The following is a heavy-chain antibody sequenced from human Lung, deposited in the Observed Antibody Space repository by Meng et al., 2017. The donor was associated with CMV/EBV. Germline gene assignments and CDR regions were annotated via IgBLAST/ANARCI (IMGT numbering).Heavy chain of an antibody. CDR1: GFTFSYYS. CDR2: VSSSSSHI. CDR3: ARPTGVDGMDV. V-gene: IGHV3-21*06. J-gene: IGHJ6*02. Sequence: GGSLRLSCAASGFTFSYYSMNWVRQAPGKGLERVSSVSSSSSHIYYSDSVRGRFTISRDNAKNSLYLQMDSLRAGDTGVYYCARPTGVDGMDVWGQGTTVXVSS. D-gene: IGHD7-27*01.